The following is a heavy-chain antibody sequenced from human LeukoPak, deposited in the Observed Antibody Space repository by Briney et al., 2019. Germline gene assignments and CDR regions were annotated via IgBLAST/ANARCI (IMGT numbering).Heavy chain of an antibody. V-gene: IGHV3-21*01. CDR3: ATESINADY. CDR1: GFTFSSYS. J-gene: IGHJ4*02. CDR2: ISSSSSYI. D-gene: IGHD3-10*01. Sequence: SGGSLRLSCAASGFTFSSYSMNWVRQAPGKGLEWVSSISSSSSYIYYADSVKGRFTISRDNAKNSLYLQMNSLRAEDTAVYYCATESINADYWGQGTLVTVSS.